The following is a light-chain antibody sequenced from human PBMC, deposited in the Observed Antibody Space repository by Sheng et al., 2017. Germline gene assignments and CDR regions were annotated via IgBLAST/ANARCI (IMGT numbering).Light chain of an antibody. J-gene: IGLJ1*01. CDR3: CSYTSTITYV. V-gene: IGLV2-14*01. CDR1: SSDVGRYNY. CDR2: DVT. Sequence: QSALTQPASVSGSLGQSITISCTGTSSDVGRYNYVSWYQQHPGKAPKLMIYDVTNRPSGVSNRFSGSKSGNTASLTISGLQAEDEADYYCCSYTSTITYVFGSGTKVTVL.